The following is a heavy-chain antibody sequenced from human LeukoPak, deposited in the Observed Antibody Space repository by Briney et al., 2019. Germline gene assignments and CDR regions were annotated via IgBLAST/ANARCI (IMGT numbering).Heavy chain of an antibody. V-gene: IGHV3-53*01. CDR1: GFSVSNKY. CDR3: AGGQMFTSGGFDD. Sequence: GGSLRLSCAASGFSVSNKYMSWVRQAPGKGLEWVSVIYTGGDTYYADSVRGRFTISRDNSKNTVNLQMNSLRAEDTALYYRAGGQMFTSGGFDDWGQGTLVTVSS. CDR2: IYTGGDT. D-gene: IGHD6-19*01. J-gene: IGHJ4*02.